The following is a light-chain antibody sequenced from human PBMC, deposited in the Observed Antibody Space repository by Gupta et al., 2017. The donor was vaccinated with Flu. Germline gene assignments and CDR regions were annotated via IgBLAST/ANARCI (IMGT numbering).Light chain of an antibody. V-gene: IGKV4-1*01. CDR2: WAS. J-gene: IGKJ1*01. CDR3: QQYYSTPWT. Sequence: NCKSSQSVLYSSNNKNYLAWYQQKPGQPPKLLIYWASTRDSGVPDRFSGSGSGTDFTLTISSLQAEDVAVYYCQQYYSTPWTFGQGTKVEIK. CDR1: QSVLYSSNNKNY.